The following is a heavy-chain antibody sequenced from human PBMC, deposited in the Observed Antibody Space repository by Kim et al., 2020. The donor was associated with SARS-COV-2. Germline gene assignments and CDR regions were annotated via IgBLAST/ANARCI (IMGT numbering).Heavy chain of an antibody. V-gene: IGHV4-61*07. J-gene: IGHJ6*02. CDR3: ASHYYYYYGMDV. Sequence: SNPSLKSRVTISVDTSKNQFSLKLSSVTAADTAVYYCASHYYYYYGMDVWGQGTTVTVSS.